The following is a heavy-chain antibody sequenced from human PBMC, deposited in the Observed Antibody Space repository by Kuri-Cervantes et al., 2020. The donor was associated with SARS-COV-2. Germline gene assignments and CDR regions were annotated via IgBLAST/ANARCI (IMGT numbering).Heavy chain of an antibody. Sequence: ESLKISCAVSGYSISSGYYWGWIRQPPGKGLEWIGSIYHSGSTYYNPSLKSRVTISVDTSKNQFSLKMSSVTAADTAVYYCARADYYYGMDVWGQGTTVTGSS. CDR1: GYSISSGYY. CDR3: ARADYYYGMDV. J-gene: IGHJ6*02. CDR2: IYHSGST. V-gene: IGHV4-38-2*01.